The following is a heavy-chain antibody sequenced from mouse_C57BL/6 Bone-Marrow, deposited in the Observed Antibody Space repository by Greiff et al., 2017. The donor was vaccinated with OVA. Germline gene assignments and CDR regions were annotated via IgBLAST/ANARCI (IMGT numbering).Heavy chain of an antibody. CDR3: ARKDYYGSSDGYFDV. D-gene: IGHD1-1*01. Sequence: QVQLQQSGAELARPGASVKLSCKASGYTFTSYGISWVKQRTGQGLEWIGEIYPRSGNTYYNEKFKGKATLTADKSSSTAYMELRSLTSEDSAVYFCARKDYYGSSDGYFDVWGTGTTVTVSA. CDR1: GYTFTSYG. V-gene: IGHV1-81*01. CDR2: IYPRSGNT. J-gene: IGHJ1*03.